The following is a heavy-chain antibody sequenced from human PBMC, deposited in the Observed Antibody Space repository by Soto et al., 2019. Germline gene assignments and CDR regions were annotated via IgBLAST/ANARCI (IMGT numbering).Heavy chain of an antibody. CDR1: GGTFSSYT. CDR3: ARRGDDYGDYGGDDAFDI. J-gene: IGHJ3*02. D-gene: IGHD4-17*01. CDR2: IFPILGIA. Sequence: QVQLVQSGAEVKKPGSSVKVSCKASGGTFSSYTISWVRQAPGQGLEWMGRIFPILGIANYAQKFQGRVTITADKSTSTAYMELSSLRSEDTAVYYCARRGDDYGDYGGDDAFDIWCQGTMVTVSS. V-gene: IGHV1-69*02.